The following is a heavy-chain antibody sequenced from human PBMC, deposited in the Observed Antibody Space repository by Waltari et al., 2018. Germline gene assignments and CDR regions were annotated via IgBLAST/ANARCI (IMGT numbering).Heavy chain of an antibody. D-gene: IGHD3-16*02. CDR3: AKDLNDYIWGSYRNDAFDI. CDR2: IRYDGSNK. Sequence: QVQLVESGGGVVQPGGSLRLSCAASGFTFSSYGMHWVRQAPGKGLEWVAFIRYDGSNKYYSDSGKGRFTISRDNSKNTLYLQMNSLRAEDTAVYYCAKDLNDYIWGSYRNDAFDIWGQGTMVTVSS. CDR1: GFTFSSYG. V-gene: IGHV3-30*02. J-gene: IGHJ3*02.